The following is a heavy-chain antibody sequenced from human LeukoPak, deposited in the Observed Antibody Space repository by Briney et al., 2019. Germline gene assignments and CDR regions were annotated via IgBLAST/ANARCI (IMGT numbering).Heavy chain of an antibody. V-gene: IGHV4-4*07. Sequence: SETLSLTCSVSGGSISSYYWSWLRQPAAKGLEWIGRIHTRGGTEYNPSLKSRVTMSVDTSKNQFSLKLISVTAADTAVYFCARDDNSGYSDDAFDIWGQGTLVTVSS. CDR2: IHTRGGT. CDR3: ARDDNSGYSDDAFDI. CDR1: GGSISSYY. D-gene: IGHD5-12*01. J-gene: IGHJ3*02.